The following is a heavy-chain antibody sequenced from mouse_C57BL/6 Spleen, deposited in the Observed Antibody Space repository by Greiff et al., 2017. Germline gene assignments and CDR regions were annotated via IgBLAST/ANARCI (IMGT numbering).Heavy chain of an antibody. J-gene: IGHJ2*01. CDR2: INPSNGGT. CDR1: GYTFTSYW. D-gene: IGHD1-1*01. CDR3: AREGGTTVAYFDD. Sequence: VQLQQSGTELVKPGASVKLSCKASGYTFTSYWMHWVKQRPGQGLEWIGNINPSNGGTNYNEKFKSKATLTVDKSSSTAYMQLSSLPSEDSAVYYCAREGGTTVAYFDDWGQGTTLTVSS. V-gene: IGHV1-53*01.